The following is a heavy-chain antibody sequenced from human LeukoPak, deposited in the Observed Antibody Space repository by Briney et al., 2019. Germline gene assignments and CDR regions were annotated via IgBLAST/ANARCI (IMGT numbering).Heavy chain of an antibody. D-gene: IGHD3-3*01. CDR2: IYYSGST. CDR3: ARHPRNDFWSGYYGYYYYGMDV. Sequence: PSETLSLTCTVSGGSISSYYWSWIRQPPGKGLEWIGYIYYSGSTNCNPSLKSRVTISVDTSKNQFSLKLSSVTAADTAVYYCARHPRNDFWSGYYGYYYYGMDVWGQGTTVTVSS. V-gene: IGHV4-59*08. CDR1: GGSISSYY. J-gene: IGHJ6*02.